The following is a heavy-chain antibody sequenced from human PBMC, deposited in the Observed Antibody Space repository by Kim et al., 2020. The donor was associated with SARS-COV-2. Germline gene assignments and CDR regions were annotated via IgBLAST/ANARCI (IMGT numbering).Heavy chain of an antibody. D-gene: IGHD6-19*01. Sequence: GGSLRLSCAASGFTFSSYGMHWVRQAPGKGLEWVAVISYDGSNKYYADSVKGRFTISRDNSKNTLYLQMNSLRAEDTAVYYCAKDLSVAGTGLLWYYYYYGMDVWGQGTTVTVSS. CDR3: AKDLSVAGTGLLWYYYYYGMDV. CDR2: ISYDGSNK. CDR1: GFTFSSYG. J-gene: IGHJ6*02. V-gene: IGHV3-30*18.